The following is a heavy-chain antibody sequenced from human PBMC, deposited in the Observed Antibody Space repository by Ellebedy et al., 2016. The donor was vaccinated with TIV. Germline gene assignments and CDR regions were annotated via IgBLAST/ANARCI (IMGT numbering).Heavy chain of an antibody. Sequence: AASVKVSCKASGYTFSNFYMHWVRQAPGQGLEWMGIINPSSGKTGYAQKFQGRVTMTRDTSTRTVYMELSSLRSEDTATYYCAKDDSGSWYGCTYDYWGQGSLVTVSS. CDR3: AKDDSGSWYGCTYDY. V-gene: IGHV1-46*01. D-gene: IGHD3-10*01. CDR2: INPSSGKT. CDR1: GYTFSNFY. J-gene: IGHJ4*02.